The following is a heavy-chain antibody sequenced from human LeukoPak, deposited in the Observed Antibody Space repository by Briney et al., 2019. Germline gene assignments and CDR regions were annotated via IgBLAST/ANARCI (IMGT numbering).Heavy chain of an antibody. V-gene: IGHV3-21*01. CDR2: ISSSSSYI. J-gene: IGHJ4*02. CDR1: GFTFSSYS. Sequence: GGSLRLSCAASGFTFSSYSMNWVRQAPGKGLEGVSSISSSSSYIYYADSVKGRFTISRDNAKNSLYLQMNSLRAEDTAVYYCARDFVVSYYYDSSGSYYFDYWGQGTLVTVSS. D-gene: IGHD3-22*01. CDR3: ARDFVVSYYYDSSGSYYFDY.